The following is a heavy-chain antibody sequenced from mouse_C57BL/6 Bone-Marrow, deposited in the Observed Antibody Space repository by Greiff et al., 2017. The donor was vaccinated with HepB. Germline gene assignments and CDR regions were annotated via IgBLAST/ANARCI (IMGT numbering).Heavy chain of an antibody. Sequence: LQQSGGGLVQPGGSLKLSCAASGFTFSDYYMYWVRQTPEKRLEWVAYISNGGGSTYYPDTVKGRFTISRDNAKNTLYLQMSRLKSEDTAMYYCARHENGGFAYWGQGTLVTVSA. CDR2: ISNGGGST. J-gene: IGHJ3*01. V-gene: IGHV5-12*01. CDR1: GFTFSDYY. CDR3: ARHENGGFAY.